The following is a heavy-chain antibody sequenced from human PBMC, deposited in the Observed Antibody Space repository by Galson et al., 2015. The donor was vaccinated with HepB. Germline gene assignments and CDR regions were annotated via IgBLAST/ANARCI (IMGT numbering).Heavy chain of an antibody. CDR1: GGSISSGSYY. V-gene: IGHV4-61*02. CDR3: ARELGINPRFDY. J-gene: IGHJ4*02. Sequence: TLSLTCTVSGGSISSGSYYWSWIRQPAGKGLEWIGRIYTSGSTNYNPSLKSRVTMSVDTSKNQFSLKLSSVTAADTAVYYCARELGINPRFDYWGQGTLVTVSS. D-gene: IGHD1-1*01. CDR2: IYTSGST.